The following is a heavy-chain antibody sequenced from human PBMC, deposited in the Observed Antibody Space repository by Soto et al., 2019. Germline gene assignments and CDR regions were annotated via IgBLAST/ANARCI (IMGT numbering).Heavy chain of an antibody. J-gene: IGHJ4*02. Sequence: GGSLRLSCSASGFTFNTYVMHWVRQAPGKGLEYVSAISSNGGSTYYADSVKGRFTISRDNSKNTLYLQMSSLRAEDTAVYYCAKDRTSKTRAFDYWGQGTLVTVSS. CDR2: ISSNGGST. V-gene: IGHV3-64D*08. CDR1: GFTFNTYV. CDR3: AKDRTSKTRAFDY.